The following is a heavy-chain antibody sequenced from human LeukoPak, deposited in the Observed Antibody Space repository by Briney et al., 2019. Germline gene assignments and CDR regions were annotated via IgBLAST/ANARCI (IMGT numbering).Heavy chain of an antibody. Sequence: SETLSLTCTVSGGSISSYYWSWIRQPAGKGLEWIGRTYTSGSTNYNPSLKSRVTISVDTSKNQFSLKLSSVTAADTAVYYCARQEMYSSGWYAPFDPWGQGTLVTVSS. V-gene: IGHV4-4*07. J-gene: IGHJ5*02. D-gene: IGHD6-19*01. CDR2: TYTSGST. CDR1: GGSISSYY. CDR3: ARQEMYSSGWYAPFDP.